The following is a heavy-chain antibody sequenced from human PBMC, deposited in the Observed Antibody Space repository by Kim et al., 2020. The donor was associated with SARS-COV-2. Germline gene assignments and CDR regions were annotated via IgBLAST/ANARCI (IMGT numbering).Heavy chain of an antibody. D-gene: IGHD2-8*02. Sequence: SETLSLTCTVSGGSISSSSYYWGWIRQPPGKGLEWIGSIYYSGSTYYNPSLKSRVTISVDTSKNQFSLKLSSVTAADTAVYYCARPEVKSTGGLRAFDIWGQGTMVTVSS. CDR3: ARPEVKSTGGLRAFDI. CDR1: GGSISSSSYY. J-gene: IGHJ3*02. V-gene: IGHV4-39*01. CDR2: IYYSGST.